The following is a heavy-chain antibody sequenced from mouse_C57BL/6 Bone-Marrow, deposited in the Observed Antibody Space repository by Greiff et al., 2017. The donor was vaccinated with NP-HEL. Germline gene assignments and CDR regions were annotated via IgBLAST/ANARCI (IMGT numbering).Heavy chain of an antibody. CDR2: IYPGSGST. CDR1: GYTFTSYW. D-gene: IGHD2-2*01. V-gene: IGHV1-55*01. CDR3: ARSYGYFAY. Sequence: QVQLQQPGAELVKPGASVKMSCKASGYTFTSYWITWVKQRPGQGLEWIGDIYPGSGSTNYNEKFKSKATLTIDTSSSTANMQLLCLTSEDSAVYYCARSYGYFAYWGQGTLVTVSA. J-gene: IGHJ3*01.